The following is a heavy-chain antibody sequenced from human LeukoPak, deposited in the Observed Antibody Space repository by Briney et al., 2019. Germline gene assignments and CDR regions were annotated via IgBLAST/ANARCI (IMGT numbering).Heavy chain of an antibody. D-gene: IGHD6-13*01. J-gene: IGHJ3*02. V-gene: IGHV3-53*01. Sequence: GGSLRLSCAASGFTFSSNYMSWVRKAPGKGLEWVSVIYSGGSTYYADSVKGRFTISGDNSKNTLYLQMNSLRAEDTAVYYCARDSARYSSSWYRDAFDIWGQGTMVTVSS. CDR3: ARDSARYSSSWYRDAFDI. CDR1: GFTFSSNY. CDR2: IYSGGST.